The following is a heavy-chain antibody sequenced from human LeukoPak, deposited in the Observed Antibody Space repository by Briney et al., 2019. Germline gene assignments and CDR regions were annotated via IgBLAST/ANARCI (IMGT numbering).Heavy chain of an antibody. Sequence: SETLSLTCTVSGGSITNNYWAWIRQPPGKGLEWIGYTHDSGNSNYNPSLRSRVTISIDTSKNQFSLKLTSVTAADTAVYYCARGLSSSWYGAEYFQHWGQGTLVTVSS. D-gene: IGHD6-13*01. CDR2: THDSGNS. CDR3: ARGLSSSWYGAEYFQH. J-gene: IGHJ1*01. CDR1: GGSITNNY. V-gene: IGHV4-59*13.